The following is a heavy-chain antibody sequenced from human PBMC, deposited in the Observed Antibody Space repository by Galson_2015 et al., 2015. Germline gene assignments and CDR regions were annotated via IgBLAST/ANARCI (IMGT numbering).Heavy chain of an antibody. V-gene: IGHV4-39*01. D-gene: IGHD1-14*01. CDR1: VGSNSSRRYC. CDR3: ASCKEGNPPFDA. J-gene: IGHJ5*02. CDR2: IYYSGGT. Sequence: ATLSLSCTVAVGSNSSRRYCWGWIREPPGEGLEGIGCIYYSGGTYYNPSPKSRVTISVDTYKNQFSLKLSSVTAADTAVYYCASCKEGNPPFDAWGQGTLVTVSS.